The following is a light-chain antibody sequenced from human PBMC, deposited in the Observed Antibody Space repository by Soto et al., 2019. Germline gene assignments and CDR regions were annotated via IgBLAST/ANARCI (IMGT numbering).Light chain of an antibody. Sequence: DILMTQSPSSVSASVGDRVTITCRASQGIGIYLAWYQQKPGKAPKLLIYAASTLQSGVPSRFRGSGSGTDFSLTISSLQPEDFATYFCQQANSLPYTFGQGTKLEIK. CDR3: QQANSLPYT. V-gene: IGKV1-12*01. CDR2: AAS. J-gene: IGKJ2*01. CDR1: QGIGIY.